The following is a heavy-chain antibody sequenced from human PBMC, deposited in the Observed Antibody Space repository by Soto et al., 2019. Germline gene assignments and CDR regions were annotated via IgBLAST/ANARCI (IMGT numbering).Heavy chain of an antibody. V-gene: IGHV4-59*08. CDR2: VYYTGDT. CDR3: VRQGIDYLHGLVDV. J-gene: IGHJ6*02. Sequence: QVQLQQSGPRLVKPSETLSLTCTVSSGPDRSHNWGWIRQPPGRGLEWIGYVYYTGDTAYNPSLRGRVTMSADTSTTDISLTLHSVTATDTAVYYCVRQGIDYLHGLVDVWGQGTTVSVSS. CDR1: SGPDRSHN. D-gene: IGHD4-17*01.